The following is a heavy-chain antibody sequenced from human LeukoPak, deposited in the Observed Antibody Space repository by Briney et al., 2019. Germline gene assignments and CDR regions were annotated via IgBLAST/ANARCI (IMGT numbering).Heavy chain of an antibody. D-gene: IGHD2-21*02. CDR3: ATEYCGGDCPTDVPDY. Sequence: GGSLRPSCAASGFTFNSYGMHWVRQAPGKGLEWVAVISYDGSNKYYADSVKGRFTISRDNSKNTLYLQMNSLRAEDTAVYYCATEYCGGDCPTDVPDYWGQGTLVTVSS. J-gene: IGHJ4*02. CDR1: GFTFNSYG. V-gene: IGHV3-30*03. CDR2: ISYDGSNK.